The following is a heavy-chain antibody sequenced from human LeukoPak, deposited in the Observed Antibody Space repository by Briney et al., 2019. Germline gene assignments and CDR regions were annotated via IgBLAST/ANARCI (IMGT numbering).Heavy chain of an antibody. J-gene: IGHJ4*02. D-gene: IGHD3-22*01. V-gene: IGHV1-2*06. Sequence: ASVKVSCKASGYTFTGYYMHWVRQAPGQGLEWMGRVNPNSGGTNYAQKFQGRVTMTRDTSISTAYMELSRLRSDDTAVYYCARGRGDYYDSSGYHDFWGQGTLVTVSS. CDR2: VNPNSGGT. CDR1: GYTFTGYY. CDR3: ARGRGDYYDSSGYHDF.